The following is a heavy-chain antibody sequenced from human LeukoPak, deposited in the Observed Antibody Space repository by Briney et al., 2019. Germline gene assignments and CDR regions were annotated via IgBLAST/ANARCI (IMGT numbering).Heavy chain of an antibody. J-gene: IGHJ4*02. Sequence: SETLSLTCTVSGVSISSSYSYWGWIRQPPGMGLEWIGSIYYTGNTYYNASLKSQVSISIDTSKNQFSLKLTSVTAADTAVYYCARQAGSGLFILPGGQGTLVTVSS. D-gene: IGHD3/OR15-3a*01. CDR3: ARQAGSGLFILP. CDR1: GVSISSSYSY. CDR2: IYYTGNT. V-gene: IGHV4-39*01.